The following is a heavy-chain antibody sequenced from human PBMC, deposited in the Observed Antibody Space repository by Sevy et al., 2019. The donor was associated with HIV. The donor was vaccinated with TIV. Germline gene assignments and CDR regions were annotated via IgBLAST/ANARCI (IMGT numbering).Heavy chain of an antibody. CDR1: GFTFSSYA. CDR3: ARSLNPYYYDSSGSDY. V-gene: IGHV3-30-3*01. D-gene: IGHD3-22*01. J-gene: IGHJ4*02. CDR2: ISYDGSNK. Sequence: GESLKISCAASGFTFSSYAMHWVRQAPGKGLEWVAVISYDGSNKYYADSVKGRFTISRDNSKNTLYLQMNSLRAEDTAVYYCARSLNPYYYDSSGSDYWGQGTLVTVSS.